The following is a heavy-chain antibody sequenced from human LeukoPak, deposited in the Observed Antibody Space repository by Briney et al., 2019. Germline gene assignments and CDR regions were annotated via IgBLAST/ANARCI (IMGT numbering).Heavy chain of an antibody. J-gene: IGHJ4*02. V-gene: IGHV4-34*01. D-gene: IGHD6-19*01. CDR2: INHSGST. CDR3: ARGLLSVPYSIGWYSPRVPFDY. CDR1: GGSFSGYY. Sequence: SETLSLTXAVYGGSFSGYYWSWIRQPPGKGLEWIGEINHSGSTNYNPSLKSRVTISVDTSKNQFSLKLSSVTAADTAVYYCARGLLSVPYSIGWYSPRVPFDYWGQGTLVTVSS.